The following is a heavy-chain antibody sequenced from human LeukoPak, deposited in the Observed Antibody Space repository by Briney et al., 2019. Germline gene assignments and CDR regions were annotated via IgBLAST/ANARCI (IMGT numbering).Heavy chain of an antibody. V-gene: IGHV3-23*01. CDR3: AKGYCSGDSCRYEEDYYGMDV. CDR2: ISGSGGST. Sequence: GGSLRLSCAASGFTFSSYAMSWVRQAPGKGLAWVSAISGSGGSTYYADSVKGRFTISRDNSKNTLYLQMNSLRAEDTAVYYCAKGYCSGDSCRYEEDYYGMDVWGQGTTVTVSS. J-gene: IGHJ6*02. CDR1: GFTFSSYA. D-gene: IGHD2-15*01.